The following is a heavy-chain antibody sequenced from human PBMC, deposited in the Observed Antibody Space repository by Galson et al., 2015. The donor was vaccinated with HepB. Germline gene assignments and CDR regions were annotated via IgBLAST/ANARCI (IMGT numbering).Heavy chain of an antibody. V-gene: IGHV3-30*04. J-gene: IGHJ4*02. Sequence: SLRLSCAPSGFTFSNYPMHWVRQAPGKGLEWVAVISYDGINKYYADSVKGRFTISRDNSKTTLYLQMNGLRAEDTAVYYCAKNYLEYSRYYFDYGGQGTLVPVSS. CDR1: GFTFSNYP. CDR3: AKNYLEYSRYYFDY. CDR2: ISYDGINK. D-gene: IGHD2/OR15-2a*01.